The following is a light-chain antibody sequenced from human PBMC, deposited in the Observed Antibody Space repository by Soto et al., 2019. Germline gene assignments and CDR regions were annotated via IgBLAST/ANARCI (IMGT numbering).Light chain of an antibody. V-gene: IGKV1-33*01. Sequence: DIQMTQSPSSLSASVGDRITITCQASQDINKYLNWYQQKLGKAPKLLIYDASNLQRGVPSRFSGSGSGTHFSLSISSLQPEDIATDYCQQSENCPLSFGGGTKVEIK. CDR1: QDINKY. CDR3: QQSENCPLS. J-gene: IGKJ4*01. CDR2: DAS.